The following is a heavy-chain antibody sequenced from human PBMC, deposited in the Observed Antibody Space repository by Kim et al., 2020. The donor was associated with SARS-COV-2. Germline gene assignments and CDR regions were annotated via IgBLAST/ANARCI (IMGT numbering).Heavy chain of an antibody. Sequence: GGSLRLSCVASGFTFSSYEMNWVRQAPGKGLEWVSYISSSGSTIYYADSVKGRFTISRDNAKNSLYLQMNSLRAEDTAVYYCASLKGDYNYYYGMDVWGQGTTVTVSS. CDR1: GFTFSSYE. D-gene: IGHD2-21*02. CDR2: ISSSGSTI. CDR3: ASLKGDYNYYYGMDV. J-gene: IGHJ6*02. V-gene: IGHV3-48*03.